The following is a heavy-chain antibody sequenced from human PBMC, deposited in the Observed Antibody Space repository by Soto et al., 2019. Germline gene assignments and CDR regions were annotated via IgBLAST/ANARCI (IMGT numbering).Heavy chain of an antibody. Sequence: EVQLLESGGGLVQPGGSLRLSCAASGFTFSSYAMSWVRQAPGKGLEWVSAISGSGGNTYYADSVKGRFTISRDNSKNPLYLQMNSLRAEDTAVYYCATSLVARPYDYWGQGTLVTVSS. CDR2: ISGSGGNT. CDR3: ATSLVARPYDY. V-gene: IGHV3-23*01. CDR1: GFTFSSYA. D-gene: IGHD6-6*01. J-gene: IGHJ4*02.